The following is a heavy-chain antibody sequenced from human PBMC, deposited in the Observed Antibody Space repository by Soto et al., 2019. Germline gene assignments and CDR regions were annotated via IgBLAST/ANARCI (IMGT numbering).Heavy chain of an antibody. V-gene: IGHV3-30-3*01. CDR1: GFSFSSYA. Sequence: QVQLVESGGGVVQPGRSLRLSCAASGFSFSSYAMNWVRHVPGKGLQWVAFISHDGSNKYNPDSVKGRFTLSRDNSKNMLYLEMNSLRFEDTAVYYCAREFGLSAGGSTGGYFLHWGQGTLVTVSS. CDR2: ISHDGSNK. J-gene: IGHJ1*01. CDR3: AREFGLSAGGSTGGYFLH. D-gene: IGHD1-26*01.